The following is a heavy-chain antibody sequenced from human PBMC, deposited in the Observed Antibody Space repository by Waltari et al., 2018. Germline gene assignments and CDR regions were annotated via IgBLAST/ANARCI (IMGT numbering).Heavy chain of an antibody. V-gene: IGHV1-69*01. CDR2: IIPLFGTA. CDR3: ARGGGGGPFDI. CDR1: GGTFSSFA. Sequence: GSSVKISCKASGGTFSSFAITWVRQAPGQGLEWMGWIIPLFGTANYAQKFQGKVTITADESTSTAYMELSSLRSEDTAVYYCARGGGGGPFDIWGQGTMVTVSS. D-gene: IGHD3-16*01. J-gene: IGHJ3*02.